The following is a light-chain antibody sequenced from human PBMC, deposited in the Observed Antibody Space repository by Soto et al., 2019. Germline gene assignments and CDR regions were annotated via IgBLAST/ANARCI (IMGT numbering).Light chain of an antibody. V-gene: IGKV3-20*01. CDR1: QIVGVNY. J-gene: IGKJ2*01. CDR3: HQYHVTPHT. CDR2: GAS. Sequence: LLTQYPVTLSVSPGETATLSCRASQIVGVNYLAWYQQRPGQAPRLLIYGASHMATGIPDRISGSQSGTDFTLIINAVEAEDSAVYYCHQYHVTPHTFGQGTKLEI.